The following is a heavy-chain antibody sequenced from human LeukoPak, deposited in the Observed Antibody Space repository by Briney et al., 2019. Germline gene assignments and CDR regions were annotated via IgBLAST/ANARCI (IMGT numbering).Heavy chain of an antibody. Sequence: GASVKVSCKAAGGTISNYVISWVRQAPGQGLEWMGGIIPIFTTANYAQKFQGRVTITADKSTSTAYMELSSLRSEDTAVYYCARGPQVGPFDLWGQGTMVTVSS. CDR2: IIPIFTTA. J-gene: IGHJ3*01. CDR1: GGTISNYV. V-gene: IGHV1-69*06. D-gene: IGHD1-26*01. CDR3: ARGPQVGPFDL.